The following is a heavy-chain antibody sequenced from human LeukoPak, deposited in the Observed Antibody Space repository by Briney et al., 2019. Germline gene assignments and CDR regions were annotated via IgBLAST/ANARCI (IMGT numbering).Heavy chain of an antibody. CDR2: FTLSGGRT. J-gene: IGHJ6*03. CDR3: AKRGNAAVGHHYLDV. Sequence: GRSQTLSCPASLSTFSYYDMSCARQAPGRWRECLASFTLSGGRTFYADSLKGRFTIPRDNSKNTLYLQMNSLSAEDTAVYYCAKRGNAAVGHHYLDVWGKGTTVSVSS. CDR1: LSTFSYYD. V-gene: IGHV3-23*01. D-gene: IGHD6-13*01.